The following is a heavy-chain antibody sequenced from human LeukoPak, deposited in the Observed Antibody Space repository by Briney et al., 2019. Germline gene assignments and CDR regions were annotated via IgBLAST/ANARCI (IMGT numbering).Heavy chain of an antibody. J-gene: IGHJ4*02. CDR3: AKSPDRCSSTSCPTRTYFDY. Sequence: GGSLRLSCAASGFTFSSYSMNWVRQAPGKGLEWVSSISSSSSYIYYADSVKGRFTISRDNAKNTLYLQMNSLRAEDTAVYYCAKSPDRCSSTSCPTRTYFDYWGQGTLVTVSS. V-gene: IGHV3-21*04. CDR2: ISSSSSYI. CDR1: GFTFSSYS. D-gene: IGHD2-2*01.